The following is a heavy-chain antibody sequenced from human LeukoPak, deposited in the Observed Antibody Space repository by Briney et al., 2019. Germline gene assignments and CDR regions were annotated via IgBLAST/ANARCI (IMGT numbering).Heavy chain of an antibody. D-gene: IGHD7-27*01. Sequence: SVKVSCKASGGTFSSYAISWVRQAPGQGLEWMGRISPIFGTANYAQKFQGRVTITTDESTSTAYMELSSLRSEDTAVYYCARLTEYDAFDIWGQGTMVTVSS. CDR2: ISPIFGTA. J-gene: IGHJ3*02. CDR3: ARLTEYDAFDI. CDR1: GGTFSSYA. V-gene: IGHV1-69*05.